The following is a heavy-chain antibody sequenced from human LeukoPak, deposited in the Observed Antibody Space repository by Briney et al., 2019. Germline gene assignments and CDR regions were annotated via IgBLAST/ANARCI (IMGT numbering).Heavy chain of an antibody. CDR1: GFTFSNAW. CDR3: TTDVATVNDY. D-gene: IGHD5-12*01. CDR2: IKSNTDGGKT. J-gene: IGHJ4*02. Sequence: GGSLRLSCAASGFTFSNAWMSWVRQAPGKGLELVCRIKSNTDGGKTDYAAPVKSSFTISRDDSKNTLYLQMNCLKTEDTAVYYCTTDVATVNDYWGQGTLATVSS. V-gene: IGHV3-15*01.